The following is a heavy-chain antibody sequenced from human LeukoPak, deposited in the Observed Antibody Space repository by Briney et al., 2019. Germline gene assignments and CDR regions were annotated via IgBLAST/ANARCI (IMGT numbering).Heavy chain of an antibody. CDR3: ARGSGVGFIAAAGH. CDR2: INHSGST. V-gene: IGHV4-34*01. J-gene: IGHJ4*02. Sequence: PSETLSLTCAVYGGSFSGYYWSWIRQPPGKGLEWIGEINHSGSTNYNPSLKSRVTISVDTSKNQFSLKLSSVTAADTAVYYCARGSGVGFIAAAGHWGQGTLVTVSS. D-gene: IGHD6-13*01. CDR1: GGSFSGYY.